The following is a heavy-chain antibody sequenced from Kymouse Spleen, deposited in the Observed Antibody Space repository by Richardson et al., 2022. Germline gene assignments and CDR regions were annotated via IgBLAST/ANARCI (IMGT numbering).Heavy chain of an antibody. V-gene: IGHV4-34*01. CDR1: GGSFSGYY. CDR3: ARELWFGESYYYGMDV. Sequence: QVQLQQWGAGLLKPSETLSLTCAVYGGSFSGYYWSWIRQPPGKGLEWIGEINHSGSTNYNPSLKSRVTISVDTSKNQFSLKLSSVTAADTAVYYCARELWFGESYYYGMDVWGQGTTVTVSS. J-gene: IGHJ6*02. CDR2: INHSGST. D-gene: IGHD3-10*01.